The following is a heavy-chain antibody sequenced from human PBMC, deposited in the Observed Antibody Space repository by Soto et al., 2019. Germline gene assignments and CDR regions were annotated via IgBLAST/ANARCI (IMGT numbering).Heavy chain of an antibody. CDR1: GFTFSSYA. V-gene: IGHV3-23*01. Sequence: PGGSLRLSCAASGFTFSSYAMSWVRQAPGKGLEWVSAISGSGGSTYYADSVKGRFTISRDNSKNTLYLQMNSLRAEDTAVYYCDGLRGYYDSSGYYYGYWGQGTLVTVSS. CDR2: ISGSGGST. CDR3: DGLRGYYDSSGYYYGY. D-gene: IGHD3-22*01. J-gene: IGHJ4*02.